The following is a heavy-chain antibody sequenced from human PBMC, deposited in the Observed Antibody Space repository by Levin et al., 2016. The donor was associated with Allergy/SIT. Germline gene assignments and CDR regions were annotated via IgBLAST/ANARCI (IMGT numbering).Heavy chain of an antibody. J-gene: IGHJ6*02. CDR3: ARAEVVVAATDYYYGMDV. CDR1: GYTLTELS. Sequence: ASVKVSCKVSGYTLTELSMHWVRQAPGKGLEWMGGFDPEDGETIYAQKFQGRVTITADESTSTAYMELSSLRSEDTAVYYCARAEVVVAATDYYYGMDVWGQGTTVTVSS. CDR2: FDPEDGET. D-gene: IGHD2-15*01. V-gene: IGHV1-24*01.